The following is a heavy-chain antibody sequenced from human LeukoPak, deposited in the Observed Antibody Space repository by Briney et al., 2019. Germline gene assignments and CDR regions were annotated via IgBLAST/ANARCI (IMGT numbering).Heavy chain of an antibody. D-gene: IGHD3-16*02. V-gene: IGHV4-34*09. J-gene: IGHJ4*02. CDR1: GGSFSGYY. CDR2: ISNRGRT. CDR3: ARASRLGELSLGY. Sequence: PSETLSLTCAVYGGSFSGYYWSWIRQPPGKGLEWIGYISNRGRTYYNPSLKSRLTIPVDTSKNQFSLKLTSVTAADTAVYPCARASRLGELSLGYWGQGTLVTVSS.